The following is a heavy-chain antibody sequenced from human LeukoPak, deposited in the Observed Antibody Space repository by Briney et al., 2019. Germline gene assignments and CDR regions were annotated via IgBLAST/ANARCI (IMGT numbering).Heavy chain of an antibody. D-gene: IGHD6-19*01. V-gene: IGHV1-69*01. CDR2: IIPIFGTA. J-gene: IGHJ4*02. Sequence: SVKVSCKASGGTFSSYAISWVRQAPGQGLEWMGGIIPIFGTANYAQKFQGRVTITADESTSTAYMELSSLRSEDTAVYYCAREGSGWYDLIDYWGQGTLVTVSS. CDR3: AREGSGWYDLIDY. CDR1: GGTFSSYA.